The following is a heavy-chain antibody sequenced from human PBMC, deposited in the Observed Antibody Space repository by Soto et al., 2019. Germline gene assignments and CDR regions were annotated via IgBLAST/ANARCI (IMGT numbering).Heavy chain of an antibody. V-gene: IGHV3-30*18. CDR2: ISYDGNYI. Sequence: QVQLVESGGGVVQPGASLRLSCAASGFAFSSYALHWVRQAPGKGLEWVGVISYDGNYIYYADSVKGRFTISRDNSKNTLYVQVNSRRPEDTAVYYWAKGSLSATIGPYAMDVWGQGTTVTVSS. J-gene: IGHJ6*02. CDR3: AKGSLSATIGPYAMDV. D-gene: IGHD1-26*01. CDR1: GFAFSSYA.